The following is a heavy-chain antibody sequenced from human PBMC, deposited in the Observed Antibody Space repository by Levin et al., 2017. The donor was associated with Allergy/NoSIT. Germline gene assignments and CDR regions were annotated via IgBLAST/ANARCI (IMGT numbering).Heavy chain of an antibody. Sequence: SETLSLTCSVSGGSTRLGGYYWGWIRQHPVKGLEWLGYIYYSGETFYNPSVESRLVISHDTSENQFSLKLTSLTAADTAVYYCVRAQTGYVSPFDFWGPGTLVTVSP. V-gene: IGHV4-31*03. D-gene: IGHD3-9*01. J-gene: IGHJ4*02. CDR3: VRAQTGYVSPFDF. CDR1: GGSTRLGGYY. CDR2: IYYSGET.